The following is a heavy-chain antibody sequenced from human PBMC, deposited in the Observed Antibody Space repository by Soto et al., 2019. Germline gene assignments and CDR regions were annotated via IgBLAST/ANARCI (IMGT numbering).Heavy chain of an antibody. CDR1: GFTFSSYA. CDR3: AKRFRGYDSTSFDY. D-gene: IGHD5-12*01. J-gene: IGHJ4*02. Sequence: PGGSLRLSCAASGFTFSSYAMSWVRQAPGKGLEWVSAISGSGGSTYYADSVKGRFTISRDNSKNTLYLQMNSLRAEDTAVYYYAKRFRGYDSTSFDYWGQGTLVSVSS. CDR2: ISGSGGST. V-gene: IGHV3-23*01.